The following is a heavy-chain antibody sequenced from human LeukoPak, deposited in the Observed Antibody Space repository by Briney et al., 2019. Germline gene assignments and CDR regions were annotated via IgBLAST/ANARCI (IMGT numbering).Heavy chain of an antibody. Sequence: PGGSLRLSCAASGFIFSNYWMSWVRQAPGKGLEWVANIKQDGSEKYYVDSVKGRFTISRDNAKNSLYLQMNSLRAEDTAIYYCATSTAAAGTDWGQGTLVTVSS. CDR1: GFIFSNYW. CDR2: IKQDGSEK. J-gene: IGHJ4*02. D-gene: IGHD6-13*01. CDR3: ATSTAAAGTD. V-gene: IGHV3-7*03.